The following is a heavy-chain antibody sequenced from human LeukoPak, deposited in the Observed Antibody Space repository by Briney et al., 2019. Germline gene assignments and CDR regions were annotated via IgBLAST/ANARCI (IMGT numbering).Heavy chain of an antibody. CDR1: SGSINSGSINSGNYY. CDR3: ASPRYCSSTSCYGPDDY. J-gene: IGHJ4*02. CDR2: ILHSGST. Sequence: PSETLSLTCTVSSGSINSGSINSGNYYWSWIRQPPGKGLEWIGYILHSGSTYYNPSLKSRVTLSVDRSKNQFSLRLSSVIAADTAVYYCASPRYCSSTSCYGPDDYWGQGTLVTVSS. V-gene: IGHV4-30-2*01. D-gene: IGHD2-2*01.